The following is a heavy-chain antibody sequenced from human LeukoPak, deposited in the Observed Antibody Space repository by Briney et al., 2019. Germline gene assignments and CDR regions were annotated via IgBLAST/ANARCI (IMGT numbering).Heavy chain of an antibody. J-gene: IGHJ6*02. Sequence: GGSLRLSCAASGFTFDDYAMHWVRQAPGKGLEWGSGISWNSGSIGYADSVKGRFTISRDNAKNSLYLQMNSLRAEDTALYYCAKDTAGYCSGGSCYPHYYYYGMDVWGQGTTVTVSS. V-gene: IGHV3-9*01. D-gene: IGHD2-15*01. CDR1: GFTFDDYA. CDR2: ISWNSGSI. CDR3: AKDTAGYCSGGSCYPHYYYYGMDV.